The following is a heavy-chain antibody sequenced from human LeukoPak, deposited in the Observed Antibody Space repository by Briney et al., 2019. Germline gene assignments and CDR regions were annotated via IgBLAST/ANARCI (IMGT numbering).Heavy chain of an antibody. V-gene: IGHV3-9*03. CDR3: AKGAEYSSSSPFDY. CDR2: ISWNSGSI. J-gene: IGHJ4*02. D-gene: IGHD6-6*01. Sequence: GRSLRLSCAASGFTFDDYAMHWVRQAPGKGLEWVSGISWNSGSIGYADSVKGRFTVSRDNAKNSLYLQMNSLRAEDMALYYCAKGAEYSSSSPFDYWGQGTLVTVSS. CDR1: GFTFDDYA.